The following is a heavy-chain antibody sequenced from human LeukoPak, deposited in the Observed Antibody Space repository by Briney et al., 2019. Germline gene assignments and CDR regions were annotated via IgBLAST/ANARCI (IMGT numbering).Heavy chain of an antibody. D-gene: IGHD4-17*01. CDR3: ARERAVGYLRGYYFDY. Sequence: ASVKVSCKASGYTFTGYYMRWVRQAPGQGLEWMGWINPNSGGTNYAQKFQGRVTMTRDTSISTAYMELSRLRSDDTAVYYCARERAVGYLRGYYFDYWGQGTLVTVSS. CDR1: GYTFTGYY. CDR2: INPNSGGT. J-gene: IGHJ4*02. V-gene: IGHV1-2*02.